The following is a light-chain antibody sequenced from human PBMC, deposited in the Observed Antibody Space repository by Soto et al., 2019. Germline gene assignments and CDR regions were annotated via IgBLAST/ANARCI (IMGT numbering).Light chain of an antibody. Sequence: QSALTQPASVSGSPGQSITISCTGTSSDVGGHNYVSWYQQHPGRAPKLMIYDVSNRPSGVSNRFSGSKSGNTASLTISGLRAEDEADYYCNSYTSNNTYVFGTGTKVTVL. J-gene: IGLJ1*01. CDR3: NSYTSNNTYV. V-gene: IGLV2-14*01. CDR1: SSDVGGHNY. CDR2: DVS.